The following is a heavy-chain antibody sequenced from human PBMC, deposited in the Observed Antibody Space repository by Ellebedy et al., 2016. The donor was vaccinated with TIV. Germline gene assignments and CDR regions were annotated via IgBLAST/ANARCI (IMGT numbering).Heavy chain of an antibody. V-gene: IGHV3-23*01. J-gene: IGHJ4*02. Sequence: PGGSLRLSCAASGFTFSSYAMSWVRQAPGKGLEWVSAIPGNGINTYHTDSVKGRFTISRDNSKNTLYLQMNGLRAEDTAVYSCAKAPIETCRGVICYPFDNWGLGILVTVSS. CDR3: AKAPIETCRGVICYPFDN. D-gene: IGHD2-15*01. CDR2: IPGNGINT. CDR1: GFTFSSYA.